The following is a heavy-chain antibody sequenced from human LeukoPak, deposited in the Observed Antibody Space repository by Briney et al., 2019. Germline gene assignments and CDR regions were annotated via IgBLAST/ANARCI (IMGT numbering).Heavy chain of an antibody. D-gene: IGHD1-1*01. CDR1: GGSFSGYY. CDR3: ARITEWNDFDY. Sequence: SETLSLTCAVYGGSFSGYYWSWIRQPPGKGLEWIGEINHSGSTNYNPSLKSRLTIAVDTSKNQFSLNLSYVTAADTAVYSCARITEWNDFDYWGQGILVTVSS. CDR2: INHSGST. V-gene: IGHV4-34*01. J-gene: IGHJ4*02.